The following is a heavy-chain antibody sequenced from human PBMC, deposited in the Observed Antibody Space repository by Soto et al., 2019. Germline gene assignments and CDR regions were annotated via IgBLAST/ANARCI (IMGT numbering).Heavy chain of an antibody. CDR2: IVVGSGNT. V-gene: IGHV1-58*01. CDR3: AADLSPHYYDIP. D-gene: IGHD3-22*01. CDR1: GFTFTSSA. Sequence: EAAVKFSSKASGFTFTSSAVQWVRQARGQRLEWIGWIVVGSGNTNYAQKFQERVTITRDMSTSTAYMELSSLRSEDTAVYYCAADLSPHYYDIPWGQGTLVTVSS. J-gene: IGHJ5*02.